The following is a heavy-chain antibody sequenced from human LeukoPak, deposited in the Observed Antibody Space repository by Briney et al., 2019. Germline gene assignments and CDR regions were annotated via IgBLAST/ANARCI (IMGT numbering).Heavy chain of an antibody. J-gene: IGHJ4*02. CDR3: ARSAVADTLSAYYFGY. V-gene: IGHV1-46*01. CDR2: INPNGGST. CDR1: GYTFTSYY. Sequence: ASVKVSCKASGYTFTSYYMHWVRQAPGQGLEWMGIINPNGGSTSYAQKFQGRVTMTRDTSTSTAYMELRSLRSDDTAVYYCARSAVADTLSAYYFGYWGQGTLVTVSS. D-gene: IGHD6-19*01.